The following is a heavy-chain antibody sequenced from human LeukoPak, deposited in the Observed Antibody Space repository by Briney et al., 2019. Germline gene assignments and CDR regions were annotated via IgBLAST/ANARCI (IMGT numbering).Heavy chain of an antibody. CDR2: IYYSGST. Sequence: SETLSLTCTVSGGSISSYYWSWIRQPPGKGLEWIGYIYYSGSTNYNPSLKSRVTIPVDTSKNQFSLKLSSVTAADTAVYYCARVPFSGYVDYWGQGTLVTVSS. J-gene: IGHJ4*02. CDR3: ARVPFSGYVDY. V-gene: IGHV4-59*01. D-gene: IGHD3-22*01. CDR1: GGSISSYY.